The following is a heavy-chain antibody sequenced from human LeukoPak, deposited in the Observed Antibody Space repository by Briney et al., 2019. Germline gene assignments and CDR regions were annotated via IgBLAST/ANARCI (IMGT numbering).Heavy chain of an antibody. J-gene: IGHJ5*02. CDR3: TTIKKDVLLYYWFDP. CDR2: IKSKTDGGTT. V-gene: IGHV3-15*01. Sequence: PGGSLRLSCAASGFTFSNAWMSWVRQAPGKGLEWVGRIKSKTDGGTTDYAAPVKGRFTISRDDSKNTLYLQMNSLKTEDTAVYYCTTIKKDVLLYYWFDPWGQGTLVTVSS. CDR1: GFTFSNAW. D-gene: IGHD3-10*01.